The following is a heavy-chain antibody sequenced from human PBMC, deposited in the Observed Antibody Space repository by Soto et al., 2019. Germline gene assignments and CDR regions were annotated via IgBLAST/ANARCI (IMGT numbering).Heavy chain of an antibody. J-gene: IGHJ6*02. CDR1: GGSISSGDYY. V-gene: IGHV4-30-4*01. CDR3: ARALIQLWPHYYYGMDV. D-gene: IGHD5-18*01. Sequence: SETLSLTCTVSGGSISSGDYYWSWIRQPPGKGLEWIGYIYYSGTTYYNPSLKSRVTMSVDTSKNQFSLKVSSVTAADTAVYYCARALIQLWPHYYYGMDVWGQGTTVTVSS. CDR2: IYYSGTT.